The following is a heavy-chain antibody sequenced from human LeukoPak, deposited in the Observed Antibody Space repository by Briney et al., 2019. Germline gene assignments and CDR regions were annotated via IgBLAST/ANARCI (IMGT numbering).Heavy chain of an antibody. J-gene: IGHJ3*02. CDR2: ISGSGGST. CDR1: GFTFSSYA. CDR3: AKAITRVATIRVDAFDT. D-gene: IGHD5-12*01. Sequence: GGSLRLSCAASGFTFSSYAMSWVRQAPGKGLEWVSAISGSGGSTYYADSVKGRFTISRANSKNTLYLQMNSLRAEDTAVYYCAKAITRVATIRVDAFDTWGQGTMVTVSS. V-gene: IGHV3-23*01.